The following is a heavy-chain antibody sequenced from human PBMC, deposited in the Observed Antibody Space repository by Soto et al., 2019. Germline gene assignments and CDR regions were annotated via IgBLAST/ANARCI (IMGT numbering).Heavy chain of an antibody. CDR3: ASAHDY. V-gene: IGHV4-30-4*01. CDR2: IYYSGST. Sequence: QVQLQESGPGLVKPSQTLSLTCTVSGGSISNGDYYWSWIRQPPGKGLEWSGYIYYSGSTYYNPFFKSRVIISVDASKNQFALKLRAVTAADTDVYYCASAHDYWGQGTLVTVSS. J-gene: IGHJ4*02. CDR1: GGSISNGDYY.